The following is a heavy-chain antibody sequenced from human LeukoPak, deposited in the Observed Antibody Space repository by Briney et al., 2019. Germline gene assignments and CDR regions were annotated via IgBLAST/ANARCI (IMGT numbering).Heavy chain of an antibody. CDR1: GFTFISYG. V-gene: IGHV3-30*02. CDR2: IRYDGSNK. CDR3: AKERDTAMVTIDY. Sequence: GGSLRLSCAASGFTFISYGMHWVRQAPGKGLEWVAFIRYDGSNKYYADSVKGRFTISRDNSKNTLYLQMNSLRAEDTAVYYCAKERDTAMVTIDYWGQGTLVTVSS. J-gene: IGHJ4*02. D-gene: IGHD5-18*01.